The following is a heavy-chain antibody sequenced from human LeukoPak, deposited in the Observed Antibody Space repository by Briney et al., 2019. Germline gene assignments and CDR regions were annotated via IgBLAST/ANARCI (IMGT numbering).Heavy chain of an antibody. Sequence: ASVKVSCKASGYTFTSYAMHWVRQAPGQRLEWMGWINAGNGNTKYSQKFQGRVTITRDTSASTAYMELSSLRSEDTAVYYCARDIRHYYDSSENWFDPWGQGTLVTVSS. CDR1: GYTFTSYA. J-gene: IGHJ5*02. D-gene: IGHD3-22*01. V-gene: IGHV1-3*01. CDR2: INAGNGNT. CDR3: ARDIRHYYDSSENWFDP.